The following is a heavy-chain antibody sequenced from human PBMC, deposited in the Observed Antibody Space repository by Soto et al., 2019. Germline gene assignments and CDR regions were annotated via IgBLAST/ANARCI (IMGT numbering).Heavy chain of an antibody. CDR1: GYTFRSYG. Sequence: QVQLVQSGPEVKTPGASVKVSCKATGYTFRSYGVTWVRQAPGQGLEWMGWISGYNGNTEYAQKLQGRVTMTTDTSTSTVYMELRSLGSADTAVYYCARDRGVVTSGSAYYFDYWGQGTLVTVSS. D-gene: IGHD2-2*01. J-gene: IGHJ4*02. V-gene: IGHV1-18*01. CDR3: ARDRGVVTSGSAYYFDY. CDR2: ISGYNGNT.